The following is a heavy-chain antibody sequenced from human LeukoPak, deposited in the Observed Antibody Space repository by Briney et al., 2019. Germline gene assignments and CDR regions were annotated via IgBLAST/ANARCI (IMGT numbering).Heavy chain of an antibody. Sequence: GGSLRLSCAASGFTFSSYSMNWVRQAPGKGLEWVSSISSSSSYIYYADSVKGRFTISRDNAKNSLYLQMNSLRAEDTAVYYCARDRGLTAEESYGMDVWGQGTTVTVSS. CDR2: ISSSSSYI. CDR1: GFTFSSYS. D-gene: IGHD3-10*01. V-gene: IGHV3-21*01. CDR3: ARDRGLTAEESYGMDV. J-gene: IGHJ6*02.